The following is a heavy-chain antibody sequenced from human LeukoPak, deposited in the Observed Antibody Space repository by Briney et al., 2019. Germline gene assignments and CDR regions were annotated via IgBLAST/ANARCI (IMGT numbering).Heavy chain of an antibody. CDR3: ARDGQYQPPYGMDV. V-gene: IGHV3-21*01. Sequence: GGSLRLSCAASGFTFSSYSMNWVRQAPGKGLEWVSSISSSSSYIYYADSVKGRFTISRDNAKNSLYLQMNSLRAEDTAVYYCARDGQYQPPYGMDVWGQGTTVTVSS. CDR2: ISSSSSYI. D-gene: IGHD2-2*01. J-gene: IGHJ6*02. CDR1: GFTFSSYS.